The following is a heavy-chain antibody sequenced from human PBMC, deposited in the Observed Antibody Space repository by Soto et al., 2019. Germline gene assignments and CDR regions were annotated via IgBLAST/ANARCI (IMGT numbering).Heavy chain of an antibody. Sequence: GGSLRLSCAVSGFTVSSNFMSWVRQAPGKGLEWVSVIYGGGSTYYADSVKGRFTISRDNFKNTLYLQMNSLRVEDTAVYYCAIWSGYQHDYWGQGTLVTVSS. CDR2: IYGGGST. J-gene: IGHJ4*02. CDR3: AIWSGYQHDY. CDR1: GFTVSSNF. V-gene: IGHV3-66*01. D-gene: IGHD3-3*01.